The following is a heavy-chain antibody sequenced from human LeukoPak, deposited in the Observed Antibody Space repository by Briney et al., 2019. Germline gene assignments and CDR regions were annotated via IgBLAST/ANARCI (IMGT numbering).Heavy chain of an antibody. CDR2: IYPGDSDT. J-gene: IGHJ3*02. CDR1: GYSFTSYW. Sequence: GEPLKISCKGSGYSFTSYWIGWVRQMPGKGLEWMGFIYPGDSDTRYSPSFQGQVTISADKSITTAYLQWSSLKASDTAMYYCARLAAAGDNDAFDIWGQGTMVTVSS. D-gene: IGHD6-13*01. V-gene: IGHV5-51*01. CDR3: ARLAAAGDNDAFDI.